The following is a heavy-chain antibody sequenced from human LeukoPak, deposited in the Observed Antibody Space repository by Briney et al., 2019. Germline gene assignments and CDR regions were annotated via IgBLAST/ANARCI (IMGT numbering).Heavy chain of an antibody. Sequence: PSETLSLTCTVSGGSISSSSYYWGWIRQPPGKGLEWIGSIYYSGSTYYNPSLKSRVTISVDTSKNQFSLKLSSVTAADTAVYYCARHHVGMHAFDIWGQGTMVTVSS. CDR2: IYYSGST. CDR3: ARHHVGMHAFDI. CDR1: GGSISSSSYY. V-gene: IGHV4-39*01. J-gene: IGHJ3*02. D-gene: IGHD3-10*01.